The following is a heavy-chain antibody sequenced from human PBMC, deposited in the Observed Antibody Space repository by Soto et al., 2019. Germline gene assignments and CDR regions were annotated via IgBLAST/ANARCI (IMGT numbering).Heavy chain of an antibody. D-gene: IGHD3-9*01. CDR2: FSYRGST. CDR3: ARRSPDILTGYYYFDY. V-gene: IGHV4-59*08. CDR1: ADSISNYY. J-gene: IGHJ4*02. Sequence: PSETLSLTCTVSADSISNYYWSWIRQPPGKGLEWIGCFSYRGSTNYNPSLKSRVTISVDTSKNQFSLKLSSVTAADTAVYYCARRSPDILTGYYYFDYWGQGTLVTVSS.